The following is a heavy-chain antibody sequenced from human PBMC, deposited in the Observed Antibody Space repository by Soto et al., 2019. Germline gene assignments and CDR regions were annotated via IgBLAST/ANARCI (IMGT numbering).Heavy chain of an antibody. J-gene: IGHJ3*02. V-gene: IGHV3-43*01. Sequence: EVQLVESGGVVVQPGGSLRLSCAASGFTFDDYTMHWVRQAPGKGLEWVSLISWDGGSTYYADSVKGRFTISRDNSKNSLYLQMNSLRTEDTALYYCAKPIFWSGYYSDAFDIWGQGTMVTVSS. CDR2: ISWDGGST. CDR3: AKPIFWSGYYSDAFDI. D-gene: IGHD3-3*01. CDR1: GFTFDDYT.